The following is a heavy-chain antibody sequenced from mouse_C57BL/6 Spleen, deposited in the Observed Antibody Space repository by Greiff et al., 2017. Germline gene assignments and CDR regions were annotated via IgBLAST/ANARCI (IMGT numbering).Heavy chain of an antibody. CDR1: GYTFTDYT. CDR2: IYPRDGST. Sequence: QVQLQQPDAELVKPGASVKISCKASGYTFTDYTIHWMKQRPEQGLEWIGNIYPRDGSTKYNEKFKGKATLTADKASSTAYMQLISLTSEDSAVYCCAREFITAVVARYYFDYWGQGTTLTVSS. V-gene: IGHV1-78*01. CDR3: AREFITAVVARYYFDY. J-gene: IGHJ2*01. D-gene: IGHD1-1*01.